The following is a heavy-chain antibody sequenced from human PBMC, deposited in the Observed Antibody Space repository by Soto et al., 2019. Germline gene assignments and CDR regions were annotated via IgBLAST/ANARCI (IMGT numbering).Heavy chain of an antibody. Sequence: EVQLLESGGGLVQPGGSLTVSCEASGFIFNSYSMTWVRQVPGKGLEWVAAVSPSGDSTYYPDSLKGRLTISRDNSKNTVSLQMNSLSADDTGLYYCVREPAVWGQGISVTVSS. CDR3: VREPAV. V-gene: IGHV3-23*01. J-gene: IGHJ6*02. CDR2: VSPSGDST. CDR1: GFIFNSYS.